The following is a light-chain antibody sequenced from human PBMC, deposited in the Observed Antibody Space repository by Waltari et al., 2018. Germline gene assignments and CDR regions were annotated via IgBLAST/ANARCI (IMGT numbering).Light chain of an antibody. CDR1: QSVTNW. V-gene: IGKV1-5*03. CDR3: QQYSSSSQT. Sequence: DIHMTQSPSTLSASVGDRVTITCRASQSVTNWLAWYQHKPGKAPKVLIYKASSLESGVPSRFSGRGYGTEFTLTINNLQPDDVATYYCQQYSSSSQTFVQGTKVEVK. CDR2: KAS. J-gene: IGKJ1*01.